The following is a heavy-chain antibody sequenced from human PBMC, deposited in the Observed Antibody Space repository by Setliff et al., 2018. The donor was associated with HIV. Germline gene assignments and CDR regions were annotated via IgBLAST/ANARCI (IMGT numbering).Heavy chain of an antibody. CDR1: GGSISNYY. V-gene: IGHV4-59*01. Sequence: SETLSLTCTVSGGSISNYYWSWIRQPPGKELEWIGYIYYSGSPNYNPSLKSRVTISVDTSKNQFSLNLSSVTAADTAVYYCARVAAGTYGKGDWFDPWGQGTQVTVSS. J-gene: IGHJ5*02. CDR2: IYYSGSP. D-gene: IGHD3-10*01. CDR3: ARVAAGTYGKGDWFDP.